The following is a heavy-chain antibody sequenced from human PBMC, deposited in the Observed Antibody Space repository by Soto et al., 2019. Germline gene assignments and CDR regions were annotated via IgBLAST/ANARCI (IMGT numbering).Heavy chain of an antibody. V-gene: IGHV2-5*01. D-gene: IGHD6-19*01. CDR3: AHRPSGWYLFDY. J-gene: IGHJ4*02. Sequence: QITLKESGPTLVRPTQTLTLTCTFSGFSLSTSGLGVGWIRQPPGKALEWLALIYWNDDKRYSPFLKARLTITKDPSKNQVVLTMTNMDPVDTATYYCAHRPSGWYLFDYWGQGTLVTVSS. CDR1: GFSLSTSGLG. CDR2: IYWNDDK.